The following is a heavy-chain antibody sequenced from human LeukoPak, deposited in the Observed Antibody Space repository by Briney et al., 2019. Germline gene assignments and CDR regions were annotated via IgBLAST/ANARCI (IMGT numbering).Heavy chain of an antibody. CDR1: GFTFSSYD. D-gene: IGHD1-1*01. V-gene: IGHV3-13*01. Sequence: PGGSLRLSCAASGFTFSSYDMHWVRQATGKGLEWVSAIGTAGDTYYPGSVKGRFTISRENAKNALYLQMNSLRAGDTAVYYCARYHNSYGMEVWGQGTRVSVFS. CDR3: ARYHNSYGMEV. CDR2: IGTAGDT. J-gene: IGHJ6*02.